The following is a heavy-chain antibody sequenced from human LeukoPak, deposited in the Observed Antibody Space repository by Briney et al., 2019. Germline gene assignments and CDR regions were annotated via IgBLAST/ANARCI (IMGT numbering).Heavy chain of an antibody. CDR2: INPNSGGT. CDR3: ASSLLTRNWFDP. Sequence: ASVKVSCKASGHTFTGYYMHWVRQAPGQGLEWMGWINPNSGGTNYAQKFQGRVAMTRDTSISTAYMELSRLRSDDTAVYYCASSLLTRNWFDPWGQGTLVTVSS. D-gene: IGHD1-26*01. J-gene: IGHJ5*02. CDR1: GHTFTGYY. V-gene: IGHV1-2*02.